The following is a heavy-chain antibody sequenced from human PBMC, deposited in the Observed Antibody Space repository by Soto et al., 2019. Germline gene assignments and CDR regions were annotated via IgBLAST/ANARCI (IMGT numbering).Heavy chain of an antibody. Sequence: GASVKVSCKASGYTFTSYCISWVRQAPGQGLEWMGWITPYNGNTNYAQKLQGRVTMTTDTSTNTAYMELRSLKSDDTAVYYCATETLRYCTSPSCPEAFDIWGQGTMVTVSS. V-gene: IGHV1-18*01. J-gene: IGHJ3*02. CDR1: GYTFTSYC. CDR3: ATETLRYCTSPSCPEAFDI. D-gene: IGHD2-2*01. CDR2: ITPYNGNT.